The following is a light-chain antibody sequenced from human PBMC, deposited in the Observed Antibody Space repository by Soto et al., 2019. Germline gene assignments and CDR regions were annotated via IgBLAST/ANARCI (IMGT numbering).Light chain of an antibody. J-gene: IGKJ2*01. CDR1: LSVSSN. CDR3: QQYNNWPYT. Sequence: EIVMTQSPATLSVSPGERATLSCRASLSVSSNLAWYQQNQGQAPSRLIYVASTRATGIPARFSGSGSGTEFTLNISSLQSEDFAVYYCQQYNNWPYTFGQGTKLEIK. V-gene: IGKV3D-15*01. CDR2: VAS.